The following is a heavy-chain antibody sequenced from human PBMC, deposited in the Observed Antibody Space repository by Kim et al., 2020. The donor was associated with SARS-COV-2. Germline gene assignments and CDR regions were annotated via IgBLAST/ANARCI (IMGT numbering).Heavy chain of an antibody. V-gene: IGHV3-30*04. CDR1: GFTFSSYA. CDR2: ISYDGSNK. D-gene: IGHD6-13*01. J-gene: IGHJ6*02. CDR3: ARDRAAAGTVAWGAYYYYYGMDV. Sequence: GGSLRLSCAASGFTFSSYAMHWVRQAPGKGLEWVAVISYDGSNKYYADSVKGRFTISRDNSKNTLYLQMNSLRAEDTAVYYCARDRAAAGTVAWGAYYYYYGMDVWGQGTTVTVSS.